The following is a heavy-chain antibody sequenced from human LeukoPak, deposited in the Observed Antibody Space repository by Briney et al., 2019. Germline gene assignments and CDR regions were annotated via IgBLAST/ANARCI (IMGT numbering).Heavy chain of an antibody. D-gene: IGHD3-22*01. Sequence: SEALSLTCTVSGASISSGDNYWSWIRQPPGKGLEWIGYIYYTGSTYYNPSLKSRVTISSDTSKNQFSLQLTSVTAADTAVYYCARVPFYDSSGVFWGQGTLVTVSS. J-gene: IGHJ4*02. V-gene: IGHV4-30-4*01. CDR2: IYYTGST. CDR3: ARVPFYDSSGVF. CDR1: GASISSGDNY.